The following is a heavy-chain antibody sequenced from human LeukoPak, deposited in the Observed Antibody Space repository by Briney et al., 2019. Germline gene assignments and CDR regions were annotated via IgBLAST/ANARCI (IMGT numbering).Heavy chain of an antibody. CDR1: GFTFSSYG. Sequence: GGSLRPSCAASGFTFSSYGMHWVRQAPGKGLEWVAFIRYEGSKKYYADSVKGRFTISRDNSKNLLYLQMGSLRAEDTAVYYCARDTTAMIIGKGYYFAYWGQGTLVTVSS. CDR3: ARDTTAMIIGKGYYFAY. CDR2: IRYEGSKK. V-gene: IGHV3-30*02. J-gene: IGHJ4*02. D-gene: IGHD5-18*01.